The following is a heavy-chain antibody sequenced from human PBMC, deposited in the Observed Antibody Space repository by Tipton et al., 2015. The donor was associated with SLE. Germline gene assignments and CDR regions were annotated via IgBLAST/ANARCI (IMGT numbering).Heavy chain of an antibody. V-gene: IGHV3-20*04. CDR1: GFTFSSYA. D-gene: IGHD2-8*01. CDR2: INWNGGST. CDR3: AREGYCTNGVCLDY. Sequence: SLRLSCAASGFTFSSYAMSWVRQAPGKGLEWVSGINWNGGSTGYADSVKGRFTISRDNAKNSLYLQMNSLRAEDTAVYYCAREGYCTNGVCLDYWGQGTLVTVSS. J-gene: IGHJ4*02.